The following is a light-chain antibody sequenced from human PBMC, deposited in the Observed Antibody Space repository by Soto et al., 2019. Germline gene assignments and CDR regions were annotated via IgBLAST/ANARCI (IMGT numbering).Light chain of an antibody. V-gene: IGKV1-33*01. CDR1: QDISNY. CDR3: QQYGDLPFT. CDR2: DAS. Sequence: DIQMTQSPSSLSASVGDRVTIACQASQDISNYLNWYQQKPGKAPKLLIYDASNLETGVPSRFTGSGSGTDFAFTISSLQPEDIATYYCQQYGDLPFTFGPGTKVDLK. J-gene: IGKJ3*01.